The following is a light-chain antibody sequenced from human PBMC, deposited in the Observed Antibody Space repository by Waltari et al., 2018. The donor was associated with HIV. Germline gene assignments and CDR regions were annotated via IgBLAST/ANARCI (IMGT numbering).Light chain of an antibody. CDR2: GTS. CDR1: GTVTSGHF. V-gene: IGLV7-43*01. Sequence: GTVTSGHFPGWFHLRPGQGARPLMYGTSNKYSWTPARFSGSLLGGKAALTLSGVQPEDEAEYVCLRYYHGPSWLFGGGTRLTVL. J-gene: IGLJ3*02. CDR3: LRYYHGPSWL.